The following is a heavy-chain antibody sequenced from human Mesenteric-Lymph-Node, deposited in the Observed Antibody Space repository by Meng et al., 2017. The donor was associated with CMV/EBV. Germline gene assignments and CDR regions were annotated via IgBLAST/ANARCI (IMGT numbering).Heavy chain of an antibody. D-gene: IGHD2-2*02. V-gene: IGHV3-33*01. Sequence: GESLKISCAASGFTFSSYGMHWVRQAPGKGLEWVAVIWYDGDSKYHADSVKGRFTISRDNSKNTLYLQMNSLRAEDTAVYYCARSDCSSTSCYTGLRYYYYYYGMDVWGQGTTVTVSS. CDR2: IWYDGDSK. J-gene: IGHJ6*02. CDR1: GFTFSSYG. CDR3: ARSDCSSTSCYTGLRYYYYYYGMDV.